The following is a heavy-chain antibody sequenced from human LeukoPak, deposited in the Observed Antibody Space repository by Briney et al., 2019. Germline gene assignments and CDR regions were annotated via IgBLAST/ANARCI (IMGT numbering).Heavy chain of an antibody. V-gene: IGHV3-30*03. CDR1: GFTFSSYG. D-gene: IGHD6-6*01. CDR3: AREVTREGPEDGSSSQAFDY. Sequence: PGRSLRLSCAASGFTFSSYGMHWVRQAPGKGLEWVAVISYDGSNKYYADSVKGRFTISRDNAKNSVYLQMNSLRVEDTAVYYCAREVTREGPEDGSSSQAFDYWGQGTLVTVSS. CDR2: ISYDGSNK. J-gene: IGHJ4*02.